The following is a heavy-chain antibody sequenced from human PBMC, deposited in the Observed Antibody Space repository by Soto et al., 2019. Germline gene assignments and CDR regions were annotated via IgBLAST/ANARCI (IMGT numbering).Heavy chain of an antibody. Sequence: PSETLSLTCTVSGGSIGSYYWSWIRQPPGKGLEWIGYIYYSGSTNYNPSLKSRVTISVDTSKNQFSLKLSSVTAADTAVYYCARDHRLEPRDYYYGMDVWGQGTTVTVSS. J-gene: IGHJ6*02. D-gene: IGHD1-1*01. CDR3: ARDHRLEPRDYYYGMDV. CDR2: IYYSGST. V-gene: IGHV4-59*01. CDR1: GGSIGSYY.